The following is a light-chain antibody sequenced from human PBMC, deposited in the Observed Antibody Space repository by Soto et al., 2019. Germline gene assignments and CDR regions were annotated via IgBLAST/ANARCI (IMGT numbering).Light chain of an antibody. V-gene: IGKV1-5*01. CDR3: QQYNSYSPT. J-gene: IGKJ1*01. CDR1: QSISSW. Sequence: DIQMTQSPSTLPASVGDRVTITCRASQSISSWLAWYKQKPGKAPKLLIYDASSLESGVPSRFSGSGSGTEFTLTISSLQPDDFATYYCQQYNSYSPTFGQGTKV. CDR2: DAS.